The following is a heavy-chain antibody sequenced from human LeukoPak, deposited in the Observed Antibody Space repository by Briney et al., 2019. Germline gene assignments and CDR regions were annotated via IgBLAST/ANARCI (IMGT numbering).Heavy chain of an antibody. J-gene: IGHJ3*02. D-gene: IGHD3-10*01. CDR3: ARFSDYGSGIYAFDI. V-gene: IGHV4-38-2*02. Sequence: SETLSLTCTVSGYSISSGYYWGWIRQPPGKGLEWIGSIYHSGSTYYNPSLKSRVTISVDTSKNQFSLKLSSVTAADTAVYYCARFSDYGSGIYAFDIWGQGTMVTVSS. CDR2: IYHSGST. CDR1: GYSISSGYY.